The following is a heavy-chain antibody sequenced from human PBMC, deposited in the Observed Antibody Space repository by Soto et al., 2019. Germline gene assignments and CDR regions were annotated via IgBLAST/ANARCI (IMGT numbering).Heavy chain of an antibody. J-gene: IGHJ4*02. CDR1: GFTFSSYS. CDR3: ARAPYYYASSAYLGY. V-gene: IGHV3-21*01. CDR2: ISSSSSYI. D-gene: IGHD3-22*01. Sequence: EVQLVESGGGLVKPGGSLRLSCAASGFTFSSYSMNWVRQAPGKGLEWVSSISSSSSYIYYADSVKGRFTISRDNAKNSLYLQMNSLRAEDTAVYYCARAPYYYASSAYLGYWGQGTLVTVSS.